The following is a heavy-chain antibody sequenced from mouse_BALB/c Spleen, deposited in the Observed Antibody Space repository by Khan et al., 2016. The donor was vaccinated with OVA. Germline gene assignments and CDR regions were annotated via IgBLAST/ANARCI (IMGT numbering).Heavy chain of an antibody. CDR2: IWAGGST. CDR1: GFSLSSYG. J-gene: IGHJ3*01. D-gene: IGHD1-1*01. V-gene: IGHV2-9*02. CDR3: SRAFYYGAWFAY. Sequence: QVQLKESGPGLVAPSQTLSITCTVSGFSLSSYGVHWVRQPPGKGLEWLGVIWAGGSTNHNSALMSRLSISKDNSKSQVFLKMNSLQTDDTAMYYGSRAFYYGAWFAYWGQGTLVTVSA.